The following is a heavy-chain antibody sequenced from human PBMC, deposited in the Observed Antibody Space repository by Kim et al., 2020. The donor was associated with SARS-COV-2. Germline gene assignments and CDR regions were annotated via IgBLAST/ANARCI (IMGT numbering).Heavy chain of an antibody. J-gene: IGHJ4*02. D-gene: IGHD6-19*01. CDR3: ARHSASSDFDY. CDR2: T. Sequence: TNYSPSFQGHVTISADKSISTAYLQWSSLKASDTAMYYCARHSASSDFDYWGQGTLVTVSS. V-gene: IGHV5-10-1*01.